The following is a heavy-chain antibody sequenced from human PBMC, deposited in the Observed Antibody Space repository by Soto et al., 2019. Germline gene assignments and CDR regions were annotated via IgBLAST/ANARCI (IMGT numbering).Heavy chain of an antibody. CDR2: INHTGGT. V-gene: IGHV4-34*01. CDR3: VTRITVFELFIPPLDH. D-gene: IGHD3-3*01. CDR1: GGSVNGYY. J-gene: IGHJ5*02. Sequence: LSLTCAVYGGSVNGYYWNWTRQPPGKGLEWIGEINHTGGTHYNPSRKSRVTMSVGTSKNQFSLRLSSVTAVDTAIYYCVTRITVFELFIPPLDHWGQGSQVTVSS.